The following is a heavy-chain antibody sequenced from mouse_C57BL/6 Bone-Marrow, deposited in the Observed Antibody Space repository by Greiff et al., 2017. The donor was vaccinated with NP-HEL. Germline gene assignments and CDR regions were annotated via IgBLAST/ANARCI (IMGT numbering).Heavy chain of an antibody. CDR1: GFTFTDYY. D-gene: IGHD1-1*01. V-gene: IGHV7-3*01. Sequence: EVQRVESGGGLVQPGGSLSLSCAASGFTFTDYYMSWVRQPPGKALEWLGFIRNKANGYTTEYSASVKGRFTISRDNSQSILYLQMNALRAEDSATYYCARYREVAHWYFDVWGTGTTVTVSS. CDR2: IRNKANGYTT. J-gene: IGHJ1*03. CDR3: ARYREVAHWYFDV.